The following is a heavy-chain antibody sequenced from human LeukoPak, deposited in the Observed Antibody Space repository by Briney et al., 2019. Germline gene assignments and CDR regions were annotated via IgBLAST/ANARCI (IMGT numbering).Heavy chain of an antibody. CDR1: GFTFSDYY. D-gene: IGHD3-3*01. J-gene: IGHJ4*02. CDR2: ISSSGSTI. V-gene: IGHV3-11*01. Sequence: GGSLRLSCAASGFTFSDYYMSWIRQAPGKGLEWVSYISSSGSTIYYADSVKGRFTISRDNAKNSLNLQMNSLRAEDTAVYYCARSGGDYDFWSGYLGYWGQGTLVTVSS. CDR3: ARSGGDYDFWSGYLGY.